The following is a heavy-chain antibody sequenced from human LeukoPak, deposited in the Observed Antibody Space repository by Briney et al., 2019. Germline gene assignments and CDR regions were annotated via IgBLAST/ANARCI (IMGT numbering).Heavy chain of an antibody. D-gene: IGHD6-6*01. J-gene: IGHJ6*03. CDR1: GDSVSSNSAA. CDR3: ARKVGSSMRKNHYYYYYYMDV. V-gene: IGHV6-1*01. Sequence: SQTLSLTCAISGDSVSSNSAAWNWIRQSPSRGLEWLGRTYYRSKWYNDYAVSVKSRITIKPDTSKNQFSLQLNSVTPEDTAVYYCARKVGSSMRKNHYYYYYYMDVWGKGTTVTVSS. CDR2: TYYRSKWYN.